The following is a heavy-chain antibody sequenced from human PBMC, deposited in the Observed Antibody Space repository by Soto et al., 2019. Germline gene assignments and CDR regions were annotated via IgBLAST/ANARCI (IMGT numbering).Heavy chain of an antibody. CDR3: ARASISRCVGRSCPAWFDP. D-gene: IGHD2-15*01. V-gene: IGHV4-31*03. CDR2: IYYTGTT. Sequence: SDTLSLTCTVSGGSIINANYYWSWIRHHPGKGLEWIGYIYYTGTTYYSPSLERRVAISVDTSQNEFSLKLGAVTAADTAVYVCARASISRCVGRSCPAWFDPWGQGNLVNVS. J-gene: IGHJ5*02. CDR1: GGSIINANYY.